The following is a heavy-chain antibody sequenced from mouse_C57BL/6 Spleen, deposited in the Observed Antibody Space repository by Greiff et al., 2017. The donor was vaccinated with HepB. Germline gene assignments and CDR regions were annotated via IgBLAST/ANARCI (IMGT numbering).Heavy chain of an antibody. V-gene: IGHV1-22*01. CDR2: INPNNGGT. CDR1: GYTFTDYN. J-gene: IGHJ2*01. CDR3: ARWRAYYSNYVDY. D-gene: IGHD2-5*01. Sequence: SGPELVKPGASVKMSCKASGYTFTDYNMHWVKQSHGKSLEWIGYINPNNGGTSYNQKFKGKATLTVNKSSSTAYMELRSLTSEDSAVYYCARWRAYYSNYVDYWGQGTTLTVSS.